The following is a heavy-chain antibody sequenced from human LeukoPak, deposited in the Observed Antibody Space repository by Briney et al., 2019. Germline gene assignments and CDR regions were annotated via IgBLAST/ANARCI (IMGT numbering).Heavy chain of an antibody. CDR3: ANLPTLGVSGWDY. CDR1: GFTFSSYA. J-gene: IGHJ4*02. D-gene: IGHD6-19*01. V-gene: IGHV3-23*01. Sequence: PGGSLRLSCAASGFTFSSYAMSWVRQAPGKGLEWVSAISGSGGSTYYADSVKGRFTISRDNSKNTLYLQMNSLRPEDTAVYYCANLPTLGVSGWDYWGQGTLVTVSS. CDR2: ISGSGGST.